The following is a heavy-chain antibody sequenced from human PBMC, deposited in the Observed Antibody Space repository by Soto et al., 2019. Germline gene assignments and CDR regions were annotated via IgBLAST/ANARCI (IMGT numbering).Heavy chain of an antibody. CDR3: ARVDIVVVPAAMTLMDV. Sequence: GGSLRLSCAASGFTFSSYWMHWVRQAPGKGLVWVSRINSDGSSTSYADSVKGRFTISRDNAKNTLYLQMNSLRAEDTAVYYCARVDIVVVPAAMTLMDVWGKGTTVTVSS. CDR1: GFTFSSYW. J-gene: IGHJ6*03. V-gene: IGHV3-74*01. CDR2: INSDGSST. D-gene: IGHD2-2*03.